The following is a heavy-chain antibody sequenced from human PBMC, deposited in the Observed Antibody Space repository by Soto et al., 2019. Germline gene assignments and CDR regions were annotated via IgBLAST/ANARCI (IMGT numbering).Heavy chain of an antibody. Sequence: SVKVSCKASGGTFSSYAISWVRQAPGQGLEWMGGIIPIFGTANYAQKFQGRVTITAGESTSTAYMELSSLRSEDTAVHYCARAYDISGYYSQPHDPFDIWGQGTTVTVS. V-gene: IGHV1-69*13. CDR2: IIPIFGTA. D-gene: IGHD3-22*01. CDR3: ARAYDISGYYSQPHDPFDI. J-gene: IGHJ3*02. CDR1: GGTFSSYA.